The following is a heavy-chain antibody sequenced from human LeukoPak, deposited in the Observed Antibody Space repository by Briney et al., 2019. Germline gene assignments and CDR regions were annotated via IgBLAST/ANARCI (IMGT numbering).Heavy chain of an antibody. CDR3: ARGGYYGSGNDFRFDP. J-gene: IGHJ5*02. V-gene: IGHV4-59*01. D-gene: IGHD3-10*01. CDR2: IYYSGST. CDR1: GGSISSYY. Sequence: PSETLSLTCTVSGGSISSYYWSWIRQPPGKGLEWIGYIYYSGSTNYNPSLKSRVTISVETSKNQFSLKLKSVTTADTAVYYCARGGYYGSGNDFRFDPWGQGTLVTVSS.